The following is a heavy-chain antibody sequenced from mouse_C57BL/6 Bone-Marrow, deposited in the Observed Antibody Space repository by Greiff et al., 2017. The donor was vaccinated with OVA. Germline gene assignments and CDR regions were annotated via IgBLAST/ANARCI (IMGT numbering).Heavy chain of an antibody. D-gene: IGHD2-4*01. CDR3: VRGLYDYFDY. CDR1: GFSFNTYA. CDR2: IRSKSNNYAT. Sequence: EVKLVESGGGLVQPKGSLKLSCAASGFSFNTYAMNWVRQAPGKGLEWVARIRSKSNNYATYYADSVKDRFTISRDDSESMLYLQMNNLKTEDTAMYYCVRGLYDYFDYWGQGTTLTVSS. V-gene: IGHV10-1*01. J-gene: IGHJ2*01.